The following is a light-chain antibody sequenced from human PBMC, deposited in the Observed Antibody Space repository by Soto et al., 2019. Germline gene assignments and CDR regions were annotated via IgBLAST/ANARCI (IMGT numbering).Light chain of an antibody. CDR3: QHXXXXXLT. J-gene: IGKJ4*01. CDR2: AAS. V-gene: IGKV3-15*01. CDR1: QGVGST. Sequence: EIVMTQSPATLSVSPGERATLSCRASQGVGSTLAWYQQKPGQTPRLLIYAASTRATGVPARFSGSGSGTEFTLTXXXXXXXXFAVYYCQHXXXXXLTFGG.